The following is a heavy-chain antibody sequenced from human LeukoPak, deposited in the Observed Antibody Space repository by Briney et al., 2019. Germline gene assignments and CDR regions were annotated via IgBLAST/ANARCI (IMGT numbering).Heavy chain of an antibody. Sequence: ASVKVSCKASGYTFTSYYMHWVRQAPGQGLEWMGIINPSGGSTSYAQKFQGRVTMTRDTSTRTVYMELSSLRSEDTAVYYCARESLFGESKKQWLPWYGYWGQGTLVTVSS. CDR2: INPSGGST. J-gene: IGHJ4*02. CDR1: GYTFTSYY. D-gene: IGHD6-19*01. CDR3: ARESLFGESKKQWLPWYGY. V-gene: IGHV1-46*01.